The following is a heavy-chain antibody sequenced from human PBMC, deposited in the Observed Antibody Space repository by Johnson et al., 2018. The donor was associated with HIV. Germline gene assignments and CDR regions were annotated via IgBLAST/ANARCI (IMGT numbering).Heavy chain of an antibody. CDR2: IKSKTDGGTT. J-gene: IGHJ3*02. CDR3: TTHGGYESDAFDI. V-gene: IGHV3-15*01. D-gene: IGHD5-12*01. Sequence: EVQLVESGGGLVKPGGSLRLSCAASGFTFSNAWMSWVRQAPGKGLEWVGRIKSKTDGGTTDYAAPLKGRFTISRDDSKNTLYLQMNSLKTEDTAVYYCTTHGGYESDAFDIWGQGTMVTVSS. CDR1: GFTFSNAW.